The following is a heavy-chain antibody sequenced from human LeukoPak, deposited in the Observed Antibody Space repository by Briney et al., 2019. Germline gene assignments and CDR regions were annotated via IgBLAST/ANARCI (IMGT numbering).Heavy chain of an antibody. D-gene: IGHD3-22*01. Sequence: GGSLRLSCAGSGFTFSSYAMSWVRQAPGKGLEWVSTIIGSGNSAYYADSVKGRFAISRDNSKNTLFLQMNSLRAEDTAVYYCAKLGSYYYDASGCPRNWGQGTLVTVSS. V-gene: IGHV3-23*01. CDR2: IIGSGNSA. CDR3: AKLGSYYYDASGCPRN. CDR1: GFTFSSYA. J-gene: IGHJ4*02.